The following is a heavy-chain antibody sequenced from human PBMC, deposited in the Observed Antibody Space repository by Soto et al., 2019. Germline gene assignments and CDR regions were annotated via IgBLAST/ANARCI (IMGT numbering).Heavy chain of an antibody. Sequence: PSETLSLICAVYGGSFCGYYWSWIRQPPGKGLEWIGEINHSGSTNYNPSLKSRVTISVDTSKNQFSLKLSSVTAADTAVYYCARGVGYCSGGSCIDAFDIWGQGTMVTVSS. J-gene: IGHJ3*02. CDR2: INHSGST. D-gene: IGHD2-15*01. V-gene: IGHV4-34*01. CDR1: GGSFCGYY. CDR3: ARGVGYCSGGSCIDAFDI.